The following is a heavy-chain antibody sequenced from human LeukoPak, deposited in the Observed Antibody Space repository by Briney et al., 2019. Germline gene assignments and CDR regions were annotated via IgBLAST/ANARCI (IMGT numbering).Heavy chain of an antibody. Sequence: ASVKASCKASGYTFTGYYMHWVRQAPGQGLEWMGWINPNSGGTNYAQKFQGRVTMTRDTSISTAYMELSRLRSDDTAVYYCASWSSSWYPQFDYWGEGTLVTVSS. CDR3: ASWSSSWYPQFDY. J-gene: IGHJ4*02. CDR1: GYTFTGYY. D-gene: IGHD6-13*01. V-gene: IGHV1-2*02. CDR2: INPNSGGT.